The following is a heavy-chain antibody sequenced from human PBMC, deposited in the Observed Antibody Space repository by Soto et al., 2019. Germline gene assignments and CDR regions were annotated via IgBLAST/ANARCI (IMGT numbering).Heavy chain of an antibody. V-gene: IGHV3-30*03. CDR1: GFTFSSYG. Sequence: PGGSLRLSCAASGFTFSSYGIHWVRQAPGKGWQWVAVISYDGSNKYYQDSVKDRFTISRDNSNNQGSLQLNSVTPEDTAVYYCARSEEDSDYYYYGMDVWGQGTTVTVSS. J-gene: IGHJ6*02. CDR2: ISYDGSNK. D-gene: IGHD2-15*01. CDR3: ARSEEDSDYYYYGMDV.